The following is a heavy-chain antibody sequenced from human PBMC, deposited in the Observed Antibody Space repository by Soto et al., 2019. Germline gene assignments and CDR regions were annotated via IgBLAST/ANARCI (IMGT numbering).Heavy chain of an antibody. CDR3: AKDRIGYTGYDWPD. CDR2: ISGSGGST. Sequence: GGSLRLSCAASGFTFSSYAMSWVRQAPGKGLEWVSAISGSGGSTYYADSVKGRFTISRDNSKNTLYLQMNSLRAEDAAVYYCAKDRIGYTGYDWPDWGQGTMVTVYS. J-gene: IGHJ4*02. D-gene: IGHD5-12*01. V-gene: IGHV3-23*01. CDR1: GFTFSSYA.